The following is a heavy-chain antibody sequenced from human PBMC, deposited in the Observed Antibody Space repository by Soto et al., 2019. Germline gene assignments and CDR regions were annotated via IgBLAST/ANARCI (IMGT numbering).Heavy chain of an antibody. D-gene: IGHD3-9*01. V-gene: IGHV1-2*02. Sequence: QVLLCRLGPGLKKPGAQAKVPWEASGSPFFASYFHWLRQPPGQGFGGMGRISPKSGGTNYAQKFQGRVTMTWDTSLNTAYMELSSLISEDTAVYYCARPPGYISDWYYFDLWGQGTLVTVSS. CDR1: GSPFFASY. J-gene: IGHJ4*02. CDR3: ARPPGYISDWYYFDL. CDR2: ISPKSGGT.